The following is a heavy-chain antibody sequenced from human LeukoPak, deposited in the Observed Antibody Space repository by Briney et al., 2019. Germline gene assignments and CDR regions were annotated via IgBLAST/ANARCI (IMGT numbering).Heavy chain of an antibody. Sequence: ASVKVSCKTFGYTFTNYYMHWVRQAPGQGLEWMGIINPSGSSTTYAQKFQGRVTITADKSTSTAYMELSSLRSEDTAVYYCARVGVGATYYFDYWGQGTLVTVSS. CDR1: GYTFTNYY. CDR3: ARVGVGATYYFDY. J-gene: IGHJ4*02. CDR2: INPSGSST. V-gene: IGHV1-46*01. D-gene: IGHD1-26*01.